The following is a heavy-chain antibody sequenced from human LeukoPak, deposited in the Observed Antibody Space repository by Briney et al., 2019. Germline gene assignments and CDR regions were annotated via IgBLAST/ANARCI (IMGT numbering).Heavy chain of an antibody. J-gene: IGHJ4*02. V-gene: IGHV1-69*04. D-gene: IGHD5-18*01. CDR2: IIPILGIA. CDR3: ARSNTAMVTPLFD. Sequence: ASVKVSCKASGGTFSSYAISWVRQAPGQGLEWMGRIIPILGIANYAQKFQGRVTITADKSTGTAYMELSSLRSEDTAVYYCARSNTAMVTPLFDWGQGTLVTVSS. CDR1: GGTFSSYA.